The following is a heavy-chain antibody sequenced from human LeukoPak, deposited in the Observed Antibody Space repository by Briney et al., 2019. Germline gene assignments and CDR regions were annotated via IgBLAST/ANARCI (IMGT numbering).Heavy chain of an antibody. D-gene: IGHD6-13*01. J-gene: IGHJ4*02. Sequence: PGGSLRLSCATAGFTFSSHWMHWVRQGPGKGLVWVSRINTDGSTTSYADSVKGRFTTSRDNAKNTLYLQMNSLRAEDTAVYYCARVIIAATGIDYWGQGTLVTVSS. CDR3: ARVIIAATGIDY. CDR2: INTDGSTT. CDR1: GFTFSSHW. V-gene: IGHV3-74*01.